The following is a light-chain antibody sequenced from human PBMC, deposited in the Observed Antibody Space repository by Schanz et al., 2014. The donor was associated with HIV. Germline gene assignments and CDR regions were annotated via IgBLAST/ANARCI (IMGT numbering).Light chain of an antibody. CDR1: QTIYSW. J-gene: IGKJ2*01. CDR2: QAS. Sequence: DIQMTQSPSTLSASVGDRVTITCRASQTIYSWLAWYQQKPGRAPNLLIYQASTLETGVPSRFSGSGSGTHFTLTITSLQFDDFATYYCQQSYSATPYTFGQGTRLEIK. CDR3: QQSYSATPYT. V-gene: IGKV1-5*03.